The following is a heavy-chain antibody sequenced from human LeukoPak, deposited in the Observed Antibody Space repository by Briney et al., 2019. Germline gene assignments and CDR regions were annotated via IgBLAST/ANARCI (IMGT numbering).Heavy chain of an antibody. Sequence: SETLSLTCTVSGDSINTYYWSWIRQSPGKGLQWIAYLYYSGSNNFNPSLTSRLTISVDPSKNQFSLKLSSVTAADTAVYYCARSGSKPSGGAFDLWGQGTMVTVAS. CDR2: LYYSGSN. CDR3: ARSGSKPSGGAFDL. D-gene: IGHD1-26*01. J-gene: IGHJ3*01. CDR1: GDSINTYY. V-gene: IGHV4-59*08.